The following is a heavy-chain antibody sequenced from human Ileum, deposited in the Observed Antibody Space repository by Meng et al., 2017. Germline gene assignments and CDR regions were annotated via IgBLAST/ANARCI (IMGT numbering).Heavy chain of an antibody. Sequence: QVQLQESGPGLVKPSGTLSLTCAVSGGSISSSIWWSWVRQPPEKGLEWIGEIHHSGTTNYSPSLKSRLTISVDKSKNQFSLKLQSVTAADKAVYFCARGVVSGSHYNTYWGQGSLVTVSS. V-gene: IGHV4-4*02. J-gene: IGHJ4*02. CDR2: IHHSGTT. CDR3: ARGVVSGSHYNTY. CDR1: GGSISSSIW. D-gene: IGHD3-10*01.